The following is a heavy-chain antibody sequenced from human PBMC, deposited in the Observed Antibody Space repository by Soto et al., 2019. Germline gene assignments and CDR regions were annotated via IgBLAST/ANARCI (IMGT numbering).Heavy chain of an antibody. Sequence: QVQLVQSGAEVKKPGASVKVSCKASGYIFTNYAMHWVRQAPGQRLEWMGWINAANGNTKYSQKFQGRVTITTDTSASTAYRELSSLRSEDTALYYCARAPYVSGSYSPDYFDYWGQEPLVTVPS. CDR1: GYIFTNYA. D-gene: IGHD3-10*01. V-gene: IGHV1-3*01. J-gene: IGHJ4*02. CDR3: ARAPYVSGSYSPDYFDY. CDR2: INAANGNT.